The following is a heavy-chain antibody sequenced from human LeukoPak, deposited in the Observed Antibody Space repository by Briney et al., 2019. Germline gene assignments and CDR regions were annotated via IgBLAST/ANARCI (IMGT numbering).Heavy chain of an antibody. Sequence: ASVKVSCKASGYAFTSYGISRVRQAPGQGLEWMGWISAYNGNTNYAQKLQGRVTMTTDASTSTAYMELRSLRSDDTAVYYCARVGWGSPHVDYWGQGTLVTVSS. CDR3: ARVGWGSPHVDY. J-gene: IGHJ4*02. V-gene: IGHV1-18*01. CDR1: GYAFTSYG. CDR2: ISAYNGNT. D-gene: IGHD1-26*01.